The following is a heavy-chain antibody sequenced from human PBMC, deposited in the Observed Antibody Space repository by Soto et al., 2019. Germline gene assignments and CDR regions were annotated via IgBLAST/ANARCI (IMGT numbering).Heavy chain of an antibody. CDR3: ARQIVRITIFGVVISYYYYLDV. V-gene: IGHV4-61*01. D-gene: IGHD3-3*01. CDR1: GGSVSSGSYY. Sequence: PSETLSLTCTVSGGSVSSGSYYWSWIRQPPGKGLEWIGYIYYSGSTNYNPSLKSRVTISVDTSKNQFSLKLSSVTAADTAVYYCARQIVRITIFGVVISYYYYLDVWGKGTTVTVSS. CDR2: IYYSGST. J-gene: IGHJ6*03.